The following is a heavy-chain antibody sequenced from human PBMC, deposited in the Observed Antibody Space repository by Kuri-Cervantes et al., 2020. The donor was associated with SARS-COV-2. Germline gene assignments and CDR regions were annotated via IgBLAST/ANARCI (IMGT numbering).Heavy chain of an antibody. V-gene: IGHV3-23*01. J-gene: IGHJ4*02. CDR1: GFTFSSYA. CDR2: ISGSGGST. Sequence: GESLKISCAASGFTFSSYAMSWVRQAPGKGLEWVSAISGSGGSTYYADSVKGRFTISRDNSKNTLYLQMNSLGAEDTAVYYCAKDQGGDYGDLPLDYWGQGTLVTVSS. CDR3: AKDQGGDYGDLPLDY. D-gene: IGHD4-17*01.